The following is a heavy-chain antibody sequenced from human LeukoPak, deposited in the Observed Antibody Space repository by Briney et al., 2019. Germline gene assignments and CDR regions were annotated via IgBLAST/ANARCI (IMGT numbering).Heavy chain of an antibody. D-gene: IGHD5-24*01. CDR1: GGSFSGYY. CDR3: ARRQFRPATDY. CDR2: INHSGST. Sequence: PSESLSLTCAVYGGSFSGYYWSWIRQPPGKGLEWIGEINHSGSTNYNPSLKSRVTISVDTSKNQFSLKLSSVTAADTAVYYCARRQFRPATDYWGQGTLVTVSS. V-gene: IGHV4-34*01. J-gene: IGHJ4*02.